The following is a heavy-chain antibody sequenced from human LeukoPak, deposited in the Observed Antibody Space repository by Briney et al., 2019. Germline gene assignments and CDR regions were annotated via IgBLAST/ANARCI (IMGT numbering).Heavy chain of an antibody. V-gene: IGHV1-8*03. CDR3: ARVPRKSSGTSLDY. J-gene: IGHJ4*02. D-gene: IGHD2-8*01. Sequence: GASVRVSCKASGYTFTSYDINWVRQTTGQGFEWMGWLNPNTGNTGYAQKFQGRVTITRDTSISTAYMELTRLISEDTGVYFCARVPRKSSGTSLDYWGQGTLVTVSS. CDR2: LNPNTGNT. CDR1: GYTFTSYD.